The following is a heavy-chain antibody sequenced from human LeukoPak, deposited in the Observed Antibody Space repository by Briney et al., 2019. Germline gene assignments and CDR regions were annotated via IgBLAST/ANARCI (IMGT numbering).Heavy chain of an antibody. D-gene: IGHD1-26*01. J-gene: IGHJ5*02. CDR3: ARAGSGRSPDWFDP. CDR2: ISSSGSTI. V-gene: IGHV3-11*04. CDR1: GFTVSSNY. Sequence: PGGSLRLSCAASGFTVSSNYMSWVRQAPGKGLEWVSYISSSGSTIYYADSVKGRFTISRDNAKNSLYLQMNSLRAEDTAVYYCARAGSGRSPDWFDPWGQGTLVTVSS.